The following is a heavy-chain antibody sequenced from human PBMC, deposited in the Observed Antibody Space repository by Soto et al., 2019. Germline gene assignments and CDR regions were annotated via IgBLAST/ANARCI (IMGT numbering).Heavy chain of an antibody. CDR2: VNPSGRST. V-gene: IGHV1-46*01. J-gene: IGHJ1*01. D-gene: IGHD2-15*01. Sequence: DSAKVSCKASGYLFTDYSRHWVRHAPAQGLERMGVVNPSGRSTNYALKFQGRITMTRNTSPSTVYMDLSSLTSQDTAEYYCAREENCSGGICYCEDFQRWGRGTLVTVSS. CDR1: GYLFTDYS. CDR3: AREENCSGGICYCEDFQR.